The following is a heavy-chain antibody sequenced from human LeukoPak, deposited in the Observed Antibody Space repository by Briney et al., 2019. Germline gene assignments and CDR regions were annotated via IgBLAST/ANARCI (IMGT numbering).Heavy chain of an antibody. V-gene: IGHV3-23*01. CDR1: GFTFGTYA. CDR3: ARSSYSSSSSV. Sequence: GGSLRLSCAASGFTFGTYAMSWVRQAPGKGLEWVSAITDSGGRTYYADSVKGRFTISRDNSKNTLYLQMNSLRAEDTAVYYCARSSYSSSSSVWGQGTMVTVSS. CDR2: ITDSGGRT. D-gene: IGHD6-6*01. J-gene: IGHJ3*01.